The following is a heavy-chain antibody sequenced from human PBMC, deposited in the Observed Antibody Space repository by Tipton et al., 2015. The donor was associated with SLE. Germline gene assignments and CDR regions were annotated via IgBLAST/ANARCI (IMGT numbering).Heavy chain of an antibody. V-gene: IGHV3-23*03. Sequence: SLRLSCAASGFTFSSYAMSWVRQAPGKGLEWVSVIYSGGSTYYADSVKGRFTISRDNSKNTLYLQMNSLRAEDTAVYYCAKGGGAVAGTSCFDYWGHGALDTVSS. CDR1: GFTFSSYA. CDR2: IYSGGST. J-gene: IGHJ4*01. CDR3: AKGGGAVAGTSCFDY. D-gene: IGHD6-19*01.